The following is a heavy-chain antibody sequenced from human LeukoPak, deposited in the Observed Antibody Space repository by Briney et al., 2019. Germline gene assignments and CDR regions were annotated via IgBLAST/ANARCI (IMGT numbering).Heavy chain of an antibody. CDR1: GYTFSGSY. Sequence: ASVKVSCKASGYTFSGSYIHWVRQAPGQGLEWMGRINPNSGDTNYPQKFQGRVTMTRDTSITTAYMELRSLTSDDTAVYFCARSAGHCTNGVCFTDYYMDVWGKGTTVTVSS. CDR2: INPNSGDT. J-gene: IGHJ6*03. D-gene: IGHD2-8*01. V-gene: IGHV1-2*06. CDR3: ARSAGHCTNGVCFTDYYMDV.